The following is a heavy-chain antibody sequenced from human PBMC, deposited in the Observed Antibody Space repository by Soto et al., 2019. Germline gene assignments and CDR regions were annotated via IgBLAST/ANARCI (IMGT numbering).Heavy chain of an antibody. CDR2: IIPIFGTA. J-gene: IGHJ4*02. D-gene: IGHD3-22*01. Sequence: SVKVSCKASGGTFSSYAISWVRQAPGQGLEWMGGIIPIFGTANYAQKFQGRVTITADESTSTAYMELSSLRSEDTAVYYCARARVDYYDSSGYYGQDFDYWGQGTLVTVSS. CDR1: GGTFSSYA. V-gene: IGHV1-69*13. CDR3: ARARVDYYDSSGYYGQDFDY.